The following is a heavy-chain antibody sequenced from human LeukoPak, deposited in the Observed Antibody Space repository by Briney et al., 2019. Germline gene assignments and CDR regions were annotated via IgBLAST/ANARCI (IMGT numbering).Heavy chain of an antibody. J-gene: IGHJ4*02. CDR3: ARDGSYYYDSSGYYYFDY. V-gene: IGHV3-48*02. CDR2: ISSSSSSI. Sequence: PGGSLRLSCAASGFTFSSYSMNWVRQAPGKGLEWVSHISSSSSSIYYADSVKGRFTTSRDNAKNSLYLQMNSLRDEDTAVYYCARDGSYYYDSSGYYYFDYWGQGTLVTVSS. D-gene: IGHD3-22*01. CDR1: GFTFSSYS.